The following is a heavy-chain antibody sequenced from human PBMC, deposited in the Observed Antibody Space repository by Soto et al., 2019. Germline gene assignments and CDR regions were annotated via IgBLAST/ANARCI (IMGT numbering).Heavy chain of an antibody. CDR1: GFTFSRSW. V-gene: IGHV3-7*01. Sequence: PGGSLRLSCAASGFTFSRSWMNWVRQAPGKGLEWVAGIKEDGSEKYYVDFVKGRFTISRDNVENSLYLQMNSLRGEDTAVYFCARDRGYSCFDYWGPGPIGTVSS. CDR3: ARDRGYSCFDY. J-gene: IGHJ4*02. D-gene: IGHD5-12*01. CDR2: IKEDGSEK.